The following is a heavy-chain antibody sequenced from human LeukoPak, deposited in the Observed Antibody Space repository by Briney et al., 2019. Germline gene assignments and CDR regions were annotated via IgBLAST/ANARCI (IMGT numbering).Heavy chain of an antibody. Sequence: GASVKVSCKASGGTFSSYAISWVRQAPGQGLEWMGGIIPIFGTANYAQKFQGRVTITADESTSTAYMELSSLRSEDTAVYYCARFSVAAANNWFDPWGQGTLVTVSS. V-gene: IGHV1-69*13. CDR1: GGTFSSYA. CDR2: IIPIFGTA. D-gene: IGHD2-15*01. CDR3: ARFSVAAANNWFDP. J-gene: IGHJ5*02.